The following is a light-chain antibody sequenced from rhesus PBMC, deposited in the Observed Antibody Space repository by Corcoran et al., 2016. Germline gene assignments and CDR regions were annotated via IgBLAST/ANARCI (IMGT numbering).Light chain of an antibody. CDR3: SSYAGSSTYI. V-gene: IGLV2-32*02. CDR2: EVS. Sequence: QAALTQPRSVSGSPGQSVTISCSGTNSDIGGYNYVSWYQQHPGTAPKLMIYEVSKRPSGVSDRFSGSKSGNTASLTISGLQAEDEADFYCSSYAGSSTYIFGAGTRLTVL. CDR1: NSDIGGYNY. J-gene: IGLJ1*01.